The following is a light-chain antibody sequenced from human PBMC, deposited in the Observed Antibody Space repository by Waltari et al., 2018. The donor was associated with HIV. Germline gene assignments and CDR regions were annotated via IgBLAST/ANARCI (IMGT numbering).Light chain of an antibody. CDR1: SSDVGGYNY. CDR2: EVS. CDR3: SSYTSSSTLV. J-gene: IGLJ2*01. V-gene: IGLV2-14*01. Sequence: QSALTQPASVSGSPGQSITISCPGTSSDVGGYNYVSWYQQHPGKAPHLMIYEVSNRPSGVSNRFSGSKSGNTASLTISGLQAEDEADYYCSSYTSSSTLVFGGGTKLTVL.